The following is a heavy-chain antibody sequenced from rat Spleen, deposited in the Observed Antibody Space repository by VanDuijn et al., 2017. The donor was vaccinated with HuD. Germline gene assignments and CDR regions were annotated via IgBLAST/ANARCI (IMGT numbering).Heavy chain of an antibody. D-gene: IGHD2-7*01. CDR2: ISYDGTAT. CDR3: ARQGYLRDWYFDF. V-gene: IGHV5-7*01. J-gene: IGHJ1*01. Sequence: EVQLVESGGDLVQPGRSLKLSCAASGFTFSNYYMAWVRQAPKKGLEWVASISYDGTATYYRDSVKGRFTLSRDNAKSTLYLQMDSLRSEDTATYYCARQGYLRDWYFDFWGPGTMVTVSS. CDR1: GFTFSNYY.